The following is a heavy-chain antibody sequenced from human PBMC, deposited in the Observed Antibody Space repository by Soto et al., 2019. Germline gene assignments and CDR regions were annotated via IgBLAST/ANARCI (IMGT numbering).Heavy chain of an antibody. J-gene: IGHJ5*02. CDR1: GGSITDNSYC. CDR3: ARHDWFDP. CDR2: IYYSGTT. V-gene: IGHV4-39*01. Sequence: TLSLTCTVSGGSITDNSYCSGWIRQSPGKGLEWIGTIYYSGTTYYNPSLKSRVTISVDTSKNQFSLKLTSVTAADTAIYYCARHDWFDPWGQGTLVTVSS.